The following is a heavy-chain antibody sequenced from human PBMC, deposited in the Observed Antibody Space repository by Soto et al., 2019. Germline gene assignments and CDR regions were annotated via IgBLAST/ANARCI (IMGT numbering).Heavy chain of an antibody. V-gene: IGHV4-59*01. CDR2: VYYSGAA. D-gene: IGHD3-16*02. CDR3: ARDHGSYPNT. Sequence: TSETLSLTCNVSGGAITSDFWSWIRQPPGKGLEWIGYVYYSGAADYNPSLKPRVTISIATSKTQFSLRLASATAADTGVYYCARDHGSYPNTWGQGRLVTVSS. J-gene: IGHJ1*01. CDR1: GGAITSDF.